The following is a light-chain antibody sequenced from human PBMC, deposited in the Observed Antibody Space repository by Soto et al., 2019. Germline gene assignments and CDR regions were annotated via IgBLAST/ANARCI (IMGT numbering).Light chain of an antibody. CDR2: AAS. V-gene: IGKV1-39*01. J-gene: IGKJ5*01. CDR1: QSISSY. Sequence: DVQLTQSPASLSASLGERLTIPCRASQSISSYLNWYRQTPGKAPRVLIFAASNLQSGVPSRFSGSGSGTDFTLTISSLEPEDFAAYYCQQCFTPPRTFGQGTRLEIK. CDR3: QQCFTPPRT.